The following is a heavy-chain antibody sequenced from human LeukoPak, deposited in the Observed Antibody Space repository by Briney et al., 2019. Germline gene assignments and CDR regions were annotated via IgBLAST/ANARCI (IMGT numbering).Heavy chain of an antibody. D-gene: IGHD2-2*01. V-gene: IGHV3-7*01. J-gene: IGHJ4*02. CDR1: GFTLSNYW. CDR2: MNRDGSEK. Sequence: PGGSLRLSCAASGFTLSNYWMSWVRQAPGKGLEWVANMNRDGSEKYYVDSIKGRFTISRDNAKNSLYLQMNSLRAEDTAVYYCARFGYQLLLPAYDYWGQGTLVTVSS. CDR3: ARFGYQLLLPAYDY.